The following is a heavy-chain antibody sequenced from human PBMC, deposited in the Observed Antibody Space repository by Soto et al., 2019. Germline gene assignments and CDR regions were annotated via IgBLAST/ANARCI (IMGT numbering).Heavy chain of an antibody. V-gene: IGHV4-59*08. CDR3: ARAYCSGGSCYSRWGPRYFDY. CDR2: IYYSGST. J-gene: IGHJ4*02. D-gene: IGHD2-15*01. Sequence: SETLSLTCTVSGGSISSYYWGWVRQPPGKGLEWIGYIYYSGSTNYNPSLKSRVTISVDTSKNQFSLKLSSVTAADTAVYYCARAYCSGGSCYSRWGPRYFDYWGQGTLVTVSS. CDR1: GGSISSYY.